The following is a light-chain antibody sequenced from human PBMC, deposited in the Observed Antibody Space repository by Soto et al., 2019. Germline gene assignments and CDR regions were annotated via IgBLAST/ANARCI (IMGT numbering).Light chain of an antibody. CDR3: QQYGGSPIT. Sequence: EIVLTQSPDTLSLSPGGRATLSCRASQSVTTRLAWYQQKPGQPPRLLISGASVRASGVPVRISGSGSGTDFTHPISRLEPEDFALYYCQQYGGSPITFGLGTRLEVK. J-gene: IGKJ5*01. CDR2: GAS. CDR1: QSVTTR. V-gene: IGKV3-20*01.